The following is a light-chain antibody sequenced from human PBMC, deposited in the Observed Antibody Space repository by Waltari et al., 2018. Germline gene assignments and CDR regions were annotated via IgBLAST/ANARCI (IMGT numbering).Light chain of an antibody. J-gene: IGKJ2*01. CDR3: QQSYSSPHT. CDR1: QSISAY. Sequence: DIQMTQSPSSLSASVGDRVTITCRASQSISAYVNWYQQKPGKAPKLLIYAASNLQSGVPSRFSGSGSGTDFTLTIGSLQPEDFATYYCQQSYSSPHTFGQGTNLEIK. V-gene: IGKV1-39*01. CDR2: AAS.